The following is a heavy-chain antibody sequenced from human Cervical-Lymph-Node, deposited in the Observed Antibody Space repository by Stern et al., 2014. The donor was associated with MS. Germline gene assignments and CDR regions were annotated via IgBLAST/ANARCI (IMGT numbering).Heavy chain of an antibody. V-gene: IGHV1-69*01. CDR3: ALSSETSDRWYSLGYDL. J-gene: IGHJ5*02. CDR2: IFPGFGTP. CDR1: GGTFSKFP. D-gene: IGHD6-13*01. Sequence: VQLVESGAEVTMPVSSVKVSCKASGGTFSKFPSSWVRQAPGPGLEWMGGIFPGFGTPTYAQEFRGRVTITAVVSTSTVYMELSSLRSDDTAVYYCALSSETSDRWYSLGYDLWGQGTLVPVSS.